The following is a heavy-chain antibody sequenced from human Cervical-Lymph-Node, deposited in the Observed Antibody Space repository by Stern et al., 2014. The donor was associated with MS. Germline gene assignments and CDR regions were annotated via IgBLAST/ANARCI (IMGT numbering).Heavy chain of an antibody. CDR2: IHHRGTT. CDR3: ARVHSGYDWFDY. D-gene: IGHD5-12*01. CDR1: GASISNTNW. Sequence: QVQLQESGPGLVKPSGTLSLTCDVSGASISNTNWWGWVRQPPAMGLEWIGEIHHRGTTNFKTSLKSRVTMSVDKSKNQLYLELKSVTAADTAVYFCARVHSGYDWFDYWGQGILVTVSS. J-gene: IGHJ4*02. V-gene: IGHV4-4*02.